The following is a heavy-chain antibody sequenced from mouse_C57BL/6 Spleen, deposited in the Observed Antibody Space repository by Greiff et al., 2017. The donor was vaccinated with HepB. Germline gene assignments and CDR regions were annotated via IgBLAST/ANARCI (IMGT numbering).Heavy chain of an antibody. CDR1: GYSITSGYY. J-gene: IGHJ2*01. CDR2: ISYDGSN. CDR3: ARDKTTVVATGFDY. Sequence: EVKLMESGPGLVKPSQSLSLTCSVTGYSITSGYYWNWIRQFPGNKLEWMGYISYDGSNNYNPSLKNRISITRDTSKNQFFLKLNSVTTEDTATYYCARDKTTVVATGFDYWGQGTTLTVSS. V-gene: IGHV3-6*01. D-gene: IGHD1-1*01.